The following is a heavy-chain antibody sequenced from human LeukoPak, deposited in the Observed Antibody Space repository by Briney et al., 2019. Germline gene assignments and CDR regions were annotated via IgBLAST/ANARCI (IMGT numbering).Heavy chain of an antibody. J-gene: IGHJ5*02. V-gene: IGHV3-30-3*01. D-gene: IGHD1-1*01. CDR1: GFTFSSYA. CDR2: VSYDGSNK. CDR3: ARLVRTGTTDWFDP. Sequence: GGSLRLSCAASGFTFSSYAMHWVRQAPGKGLEWVAVVSYDGSNKYYADSVKGRFTTSRDNAKNSLYLQMNSLRAEDTAVYYCARLVRTGTTDWFDPWGQGTLVTVSS.